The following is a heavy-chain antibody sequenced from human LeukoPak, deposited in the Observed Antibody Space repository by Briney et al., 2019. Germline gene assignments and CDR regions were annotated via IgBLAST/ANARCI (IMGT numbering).Heavy chain of an antibody. CDR3: ARGGRYFDY. Sequence: PGGSLRLSCAASGFTFSDYWMSWVRQAPGKGLEWVANIKQDGSEKYYVDSVEGRITISRDNAKNSLYLQMNSLRAEDTAVYYCARGGRYFDYWGQGTLVTVSS. CDR2: IKQDGSEK. J-gene: IGHJ4*02. CDR1: GFTFSDYW. V-gene: IGHV3-7*01.